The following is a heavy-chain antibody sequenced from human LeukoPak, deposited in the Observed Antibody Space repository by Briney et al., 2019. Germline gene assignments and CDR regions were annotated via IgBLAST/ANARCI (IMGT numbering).Heavy chain of an antibody. Sequence: GGSLRLSCAASGFTFSDYYMSWIRQAPGKGLEWVSYISSSGSTIYYADSVKGRFTISRDNAKNSLYLQMNSLRAEDTAVYYCARNIRSGYSPFDYWGQGTLVTVSS. CDR2: ISSSGSTI. CDR3: ARNIRSGYSPFDY. V-gene: IGHV3-11*04. CDR1: GFTFSDYY. J-gene: IGHJ4*02. D-gene: IGHD3-22*01.